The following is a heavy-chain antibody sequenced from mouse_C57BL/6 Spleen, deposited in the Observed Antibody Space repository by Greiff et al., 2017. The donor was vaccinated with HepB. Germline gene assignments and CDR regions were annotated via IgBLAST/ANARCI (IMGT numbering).Heavy chain of an antibody. Sequence: VKLVESGPELVKPGASVKISCKASGYAFSSSWMNWVKQRPGKGLEWIGRIYPGDGDTNYNGKFKGKATLTADKSSSTAYMQLSSLTSEDSAVYFCASPDSSGYGTWFAYWGQGTLVTVSA. J-gene: IGHJ3*01. CDR1: GYAFSSSW. CDR2: IYPGDGDT. D-gene: IGHD3-2*02. CDR3: ASPDSSGYGTWFAY. V-gene: IGHV1-82*01.